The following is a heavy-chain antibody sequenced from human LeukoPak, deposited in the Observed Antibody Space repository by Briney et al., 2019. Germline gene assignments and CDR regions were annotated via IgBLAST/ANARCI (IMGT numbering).Heavy chain of an antibody. V-gene: IGHV1-46*01. CDR1: GYTFTNYY. Sequence: ASVKVSCKASGYTFTNYYIHWVRQAPGQGLEWMGIINPSGGSTSYAQKFQGRVTMTRDTSTSTVYMELSSLRSEDTAVYYCGVGATWGGNWFDPWGQGTLVTVSS. CDR3: GVGATWGGNWFDP. J-gene: IGHJ5*02. CDR2: INPSGGST. D-gene: IGHD1-26*01.